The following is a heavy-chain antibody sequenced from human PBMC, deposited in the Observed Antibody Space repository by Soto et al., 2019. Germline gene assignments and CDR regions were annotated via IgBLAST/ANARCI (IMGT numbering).Heavy chain of an antibody. V-gene: IGHV3-30*18. Sequence: GGSLRLSCTASGSTFRTYGMNWVRQAPGKGLEWVAVISYDGSNKYYADSVKGRFTISRDNSKNTLYLQMNSLRAEDTAVYYCAKDRSTMVRGVAGPFDYWGQGTLVTVS. CDR1: GSTFRTYG. D-gene: IGHD3-10*01. J-gene: IGHJ4*02. CDR3: AKDRSTMVRGVAGPFDY. CDR2: ISYDGSNK.